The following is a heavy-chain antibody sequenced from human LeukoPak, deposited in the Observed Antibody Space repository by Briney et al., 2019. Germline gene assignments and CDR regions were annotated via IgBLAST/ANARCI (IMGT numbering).Heavy chain of an antibody. D-gene: IGHD4-17*01. Sequence: SVKVSCKSSGGTFSSYAISWVRQAPGQGLEWMGRIIPILGIANYAQKFQGRVTITADKSTSTAYMELSSLRSEDTAVYYCARSRYGDYEYYYYGMDVWGQGTTVTASS. V-gene: IGHV1-69*04. CDR3: ARSRYGDYEYYYYGMDV. J-gene: IGHJ6*02. CDR1: GGTFSSYA. CDR2: IIPILGIA.